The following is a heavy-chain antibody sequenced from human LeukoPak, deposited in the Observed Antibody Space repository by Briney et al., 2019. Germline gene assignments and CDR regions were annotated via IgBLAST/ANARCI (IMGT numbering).Heavy chain of an antibody. V-gene: IGHV4-34*01. D-gene: IGHD3-22*01. J-gene: IGHJ5*02. CDR3: ARVWYYYDSSGLICLVP. CDR1: GGSFSGYY. CDR2: INHSGST. Sequence: SETLSLTCAVYGGSFSGYYWSWIRQPPGKGQEWIGEINHSGSTNYNPSLKSRVTISVDTSKNQLSLKLSSVTAAETAVYYCARVWYYYDSSGLICLVPWDQGKLVTVSS.